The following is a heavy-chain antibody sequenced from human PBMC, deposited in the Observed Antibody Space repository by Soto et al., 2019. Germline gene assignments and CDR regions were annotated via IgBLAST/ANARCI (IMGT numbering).Heavy chain of an antibody. Sequence: EVQMLESGGGLIQPGGSLRLSCAASGFTFSSYAMSWVRHAPGKGLEWVSAISGSGGSTYYANSVKGRFTISRDNSKNTLYLQMNSLRAEDTAVYYCAKDLYDILTGYYTPLFSYWGQGTLVTVSS. D-gene: IGHD3-9*01. CDR2: ISGSGGST. J-gene: IGHJ4*02. V-gene: IGHV3-23*01. CDR1: GFTFSSYA. CDR3: AKDLYDILTGYYTPLFSY.